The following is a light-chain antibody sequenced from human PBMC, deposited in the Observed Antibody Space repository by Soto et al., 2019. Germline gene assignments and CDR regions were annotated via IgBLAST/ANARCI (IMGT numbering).Light chain of an antibody. CDR3: QKSYSSPIN. J-gene: IGKJ5*01. Sequence: DIQITHSPSTLPASVGDRVTITFRASQSISNWLAWYQQKPGTAPKVLIYHASNLQSGVPSRFSGSGSGTDFTLTISSLQPEDFATYYCQKSYSSPINFGQGTRLEIK. CDR2: HAS. V-gene: IGKV1-5*01. CDR1: QSISNW.